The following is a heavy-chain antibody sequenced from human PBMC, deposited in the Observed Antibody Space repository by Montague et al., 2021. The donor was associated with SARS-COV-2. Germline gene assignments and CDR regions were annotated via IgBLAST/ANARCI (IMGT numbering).Heavy chain of an antibody. D-gene: IGHD1-26*01. CDR3: ASDRGELHAADY. V-gene: IGHV3-21*01. CDR1: GFTFSSYS. Sequence: SLRLSCAASGFTFSSYSMNWVRPAPGKGLEWVSSISSSSSYIYYADSVKGRFTISRDNAKNSLYLQMNSLRAEDTAVYYCASDRGELHAADYWGQGTLVTVSS. CDR2: ISSSSSYI. J-gene: IGHJ4*02.